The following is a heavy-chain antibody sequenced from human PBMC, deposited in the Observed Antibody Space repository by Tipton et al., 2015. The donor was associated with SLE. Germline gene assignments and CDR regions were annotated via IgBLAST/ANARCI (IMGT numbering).Heavy chain of an antibody. CDR3: ATGLSDCPDGVCYTWFDP. D-gene: IGHD2-8*01. J-gene: IGHJ5*02. CDR1: GGSFSGYY. Sequence: TLSLTCAVYGGSFSGYYWSWIRQPPGKGLEWIGYIYYSGSTNYNPSLKSRVTISVDTSKNQFSLKLSSVTAADTAVYYCATGLSDCPDGVCYTWFDPWGQGTLVTVSS. V-gene: IGHV4-59*01. CDR2: IYYSGST.